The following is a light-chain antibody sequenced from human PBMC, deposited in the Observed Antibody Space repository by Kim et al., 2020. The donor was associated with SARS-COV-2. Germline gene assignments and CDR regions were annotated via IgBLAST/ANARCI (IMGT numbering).Light chain of an antibody. J-gene: IGKJ3*01. CDR1: QGISNY. Sequence: ASVGDIVTITCRASQGISNYLAWYQQKPGKVPTLLIYAASALQSGVPSRFSGSGSGTDFTLTISSLQPEDVATYYCQKYNSAPLTFGPGTKVDIK. CDR2: AAS. V-gene: IGKV1-27*01. CDR3: QKYNSAPLT.